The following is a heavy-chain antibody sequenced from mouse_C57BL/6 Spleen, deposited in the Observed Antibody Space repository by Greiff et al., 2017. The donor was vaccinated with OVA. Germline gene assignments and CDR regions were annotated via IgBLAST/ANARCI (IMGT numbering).Heavy chain of an antibody. D-gene: IGHD2-1*01. J-gene: IGHJ2*01. CDR1: GYSITSGYY. V-gene: IGHV3-6*01. Sequence: EVQLQESGPGLVKPSQSLSLTCSVTGYSITSGYYWNWIRQFPGNKLEWMGYISYDGSNNYNPSLKNRISITRDTSKNQFFLKLNSVTTEDTATYYCASPIYYGNSYYFDYWGQGTTLTVSS. CDR2: ISYDGSN. CDR3: ASPIYYGNSYYFDY.